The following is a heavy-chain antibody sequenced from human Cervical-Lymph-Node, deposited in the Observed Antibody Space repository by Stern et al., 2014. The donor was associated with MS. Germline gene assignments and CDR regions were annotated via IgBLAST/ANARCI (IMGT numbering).Heavy chain of an antibody. Sequence: VQLVESGAEVTKPGSSVKVSCKASGGTFSKFSSSWVRRAPGQGLEWMGGIFPVCGTPTYAQEFRGRVTITADVSTSTVYMELSSLRSDDTAVYYCALSSETSEGWYSLGYDLWGQGTLVTVSS. D-gene: IGHD2-15*01. J-gene: IGHJ5*02. CDR1: GGTFSKFS. CDR2: IFPVCGTP. V-gene: IGHV1-69*01. CDR3: ALSSETSEGWYSLGYDL.